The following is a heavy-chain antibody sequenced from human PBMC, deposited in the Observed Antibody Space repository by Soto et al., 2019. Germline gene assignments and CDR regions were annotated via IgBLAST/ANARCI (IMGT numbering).Heavy chain of an antibody. CDR2: IIPIFGTA. D-gene: IGHD3-10*01. J-gene: IGHJ4*02. CDR1: GGTFSSYA. CDR3: ASYLPRYGYGSGSLDY. V-gene: IGHV1-69*01. Sequence: QVQLVQSGAEVKKPGSSVKVSCKASGGTFSSYAISWVRQAPGQGLEWMGGIIPIFGTANYAQKFQGRVTITADESTSTANMELSSLRSEDTAVYYCASYLPRYGYGSGSLDYWGQGTLVTVSS.